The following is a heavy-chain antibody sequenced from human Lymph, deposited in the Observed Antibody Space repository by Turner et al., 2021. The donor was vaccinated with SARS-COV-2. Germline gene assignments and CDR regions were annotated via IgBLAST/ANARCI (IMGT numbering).Heavy chain of an antibody. CDR3: AKDRGGEQLVRLFDY. J-gene: IGHJ4*02. V-gene: IGHV3-9*01. CDR2: ISWKSGSI. D-gene: IGHD6-6*01. CDR1: GFTYDDYA. Sequence: EVQRVESGGGLVQPGRSMRLSCAASGFTYDDYAMHWVRQAPGKGLEWVSCISWKSGSIGYAASVKGRFTISRDNAKNSLYLQMNSLRAEDTAFYYCAKDRGGEQLVRLFDYWGQGTLVTVSS.